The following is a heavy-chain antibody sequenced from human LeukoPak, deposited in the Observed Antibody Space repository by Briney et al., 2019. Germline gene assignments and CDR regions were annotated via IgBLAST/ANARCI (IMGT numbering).Heavy chain of an antibody. CDR2: IIPIFGTA. Sequence: SVKVSCKASGGTFSSYAISWVRXAPGQXXEWMGXIIPIFGTANYAQKFQGRVTITADESTSTAYMELSSLRSEDTAVYYCARESPYYDSSGYYSGHFDYWGQGTLVTVSS. CDR1: GGTFSSYA. V-gene: IGHV1-69*13. D-gene: IGHD3-22*01. CDR3: ARESPYYDSSGYYSGHFDY. J-gene: IGHJ4*02.